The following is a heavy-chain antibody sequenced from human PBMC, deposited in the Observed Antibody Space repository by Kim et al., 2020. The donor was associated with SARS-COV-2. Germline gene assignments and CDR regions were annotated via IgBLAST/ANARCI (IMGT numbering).Heavy chain of an antibody. CDR3: AKDAQWIQLWFGGGNWFDP. D-gene: IGHD5-18*01. V-gene: IGHV3-23*01. Sequence: GGSLRLSCAASGFTFSSYAMSWVRQAPGKGLEWVAAISGSGGSTYYADSVKGRLTISRDNSKNTLYLQMNSLRAEDTAVYYCAKDAQWIQLWFGGGNWFDPWGQGTLVTVSS. CDR1: GFTFSSYA. J-gene: IGHJ5*02. CDR2: ISGSGGST.